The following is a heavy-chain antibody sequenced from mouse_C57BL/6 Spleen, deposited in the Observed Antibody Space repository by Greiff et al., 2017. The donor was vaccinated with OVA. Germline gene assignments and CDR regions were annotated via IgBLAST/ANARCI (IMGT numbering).Heavy chain of an antibody. CDR3: ARSRFLYYFDY. D-gene: IGHD6-1*01. Sequence: EVQLQQSGPELVKPGASVKISCKASGYTFTDYYMNWVKQSHGKSLEWIGDINPNNGGTSYNQKFKGKATLTVDKSSSTAYMELRSLTSEDSAVYYCARSRFLYYFDYWGQGTTLTVSS. CDR2: INPNNGGT. V-gene: IGHV1-26*01. J-gene: IGHJ2*01. CDR1: GYTFTDYY.